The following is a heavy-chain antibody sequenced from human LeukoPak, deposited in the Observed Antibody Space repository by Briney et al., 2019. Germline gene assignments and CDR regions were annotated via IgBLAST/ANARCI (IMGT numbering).Heavy chain of an antibody. D-gene: IGHD3-9*01. V-gene: IGHV1-69*05. CDR1: GGTFSSYA. CDR3: ARVGFDWLSMGDAFDI. Sequence: ASVKVSCKASGGTFSSYAISWVRQAPGQGLEWMGGIIPIFGTANYAQKFQGRVTMTRDMSTSTVYMELSSLRSEDTAVYYCARVGFDWLSMGDAFDIWGQGTMVTVSS. CDR2: IIPIFGTA. J-gene: IGHJ3*02.